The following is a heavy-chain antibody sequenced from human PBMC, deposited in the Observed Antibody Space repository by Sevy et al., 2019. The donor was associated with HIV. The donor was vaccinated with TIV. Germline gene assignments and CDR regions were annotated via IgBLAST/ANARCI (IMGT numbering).Heavy chain of an antibody. CDR3: AKDQGREGTTHLDY. D-gene: IGHD1-7*01. J-gene: IGHJ4*02. V-gene: IGHV3-30*18. CDR1: GFTFSSYS. CDR2: ISYDGSNK. Sequence: GGSLRLSCAASGFTFSSYSMHWVRQAPGKGLEWVAVISYDGSNKYYADSVKGRFTISRDNSKNTLYLQMNSLRAEDTAVYYCAKDQGREGTTHLDYWGQGTLVTVSS.